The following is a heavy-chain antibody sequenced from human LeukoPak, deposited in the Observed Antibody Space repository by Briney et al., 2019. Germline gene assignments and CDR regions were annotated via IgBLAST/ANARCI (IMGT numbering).Heavy chain of an antibody. V-gene: IGHV3-23*01. CDR2: INDNGSTR. CDR3: ASYGPGRDYFDY. D-gene: IGHD4-17*01. Sequence: GGSLRLSCGASGFTFSNYAMSWVRQAPGKGLEWVSGINDNGSTRFYAASVKGRFTSSRDNPKNTLYLQMNGLRAEDTAVYYCASYGPGRDYFDYWGQGTLVTVSS. CDR1: GFTFSNYA. J-gene: IGHJ4*02.